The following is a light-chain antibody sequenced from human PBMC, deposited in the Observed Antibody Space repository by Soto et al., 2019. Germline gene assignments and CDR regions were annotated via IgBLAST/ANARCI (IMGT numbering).Light chain of an antibody. CDR3: QQYSISSRT. J-gene: IGKJ2*02. V-gene: IGKV1-5*03. CDR2: QAS. Sequence: DIPMTQSPPTLSASVGDRVTISCRASQSISTWLAWYQHKPGKAPKLLIYQASSLEGGVPSRFSGSGSGTEFTLTISSLQPDAFATYYCQQYSISSRTFGQGTKVETK. CDR1: QSISTW.